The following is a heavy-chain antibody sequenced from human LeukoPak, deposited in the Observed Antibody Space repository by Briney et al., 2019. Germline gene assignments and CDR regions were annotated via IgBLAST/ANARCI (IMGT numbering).Heavy chain of an antibody. J-gene: IGHJ2*01. CDR3: AAPGLEMAAISRYFDL. D-gene: IGHD5-24*01. V-gene: IGHV4-39*07. CDR1: GGSISSSSYY. Sequence: SETLSLTCTVSGGSISSSSYYWGWIRQPPGKGLEWIGSIYYSGSTYYNPSLKSQVTISVDTSKNQFSLKLSSVTAADTAVYYCAAPGLEMAAISRYFDLWGRGTLVTVSS. CDR2: IYYSGST.